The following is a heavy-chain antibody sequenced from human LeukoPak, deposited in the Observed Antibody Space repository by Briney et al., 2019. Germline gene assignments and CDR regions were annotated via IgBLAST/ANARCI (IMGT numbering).Heavy chain of an antibody. Sequence: ASVTVSCKASGGTFSSYAISWVRQAPGQGLEWMGWINPNSGGTNYAQKFQGRVTMTRDTSISTAYMELSRLRSDDTAVYYCARGTAVSYADYWGQGTLVTVSS. CDR2: INPNSGGT. CDR3: ARGTAVSYADY. CDR1: GGTFSSYA. D-gene: IGHD5-18*01. J-gene: IGHJ4*02. V-gene: IGHV1-2*02.